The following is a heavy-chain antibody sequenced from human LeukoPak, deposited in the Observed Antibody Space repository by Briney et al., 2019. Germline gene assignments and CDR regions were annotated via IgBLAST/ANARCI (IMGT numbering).Heavy chain of an antibody. CDR1: GFTFSGYE. J-gene: IGHJ4*02. D-gene: IGHD2-15*01. Sequence: GGSLRLSCAASGFTFSGYEMNWVRQAPGKGLEWVSYITSSGRTTHNADSVKGRFTISRDNAKNSLYLQMNSLRAEDTALYYCARESPHCSGLSCFFDYWGQGALVTVSS. V-gene: IGHV3-48*03. CDR2: ITSSGRTT. CDR3: ARESPHCSGLSCFFDY.